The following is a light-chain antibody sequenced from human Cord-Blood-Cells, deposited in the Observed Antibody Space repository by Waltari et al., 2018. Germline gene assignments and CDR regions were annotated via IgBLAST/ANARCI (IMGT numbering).Light chain of an antibody. Sequence: DIQMTQSPSSLSASVGERVTITCRASQSISSYLNWYQQKPGKAPKLLIYAASSLQSGVPSRFSGSGSGTDFTLTISSLQPEDFATYYCQQSYSTFGQGTKLEIK. V-gene: IGKV1-39*01. CDR1: QSISSY. CDR2: AAS. CDR3: QQSYST. J-gene: IGKJ2*01.